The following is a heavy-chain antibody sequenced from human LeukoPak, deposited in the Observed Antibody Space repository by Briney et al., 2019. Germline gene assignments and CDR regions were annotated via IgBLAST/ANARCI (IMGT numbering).Heavy chain of an antibody. D-gene: IGHD1-26*01. J-gene: IGHJ4*02. V-gene: IGHV4-34*01. CDR2: INHSGST. Sequence: SETLSLTCAVYGGSFSGYYWSWIRQPPGKGLEWIGEINHSGSTNYNPSPKSRVTITVDTSKNQFSLKLSSVTAADTAVYYCARARIVGAYFDYWGQGTLVTVSS. CDR1: GGSFSGYY. CDR3: ARARIVGAYFDY.